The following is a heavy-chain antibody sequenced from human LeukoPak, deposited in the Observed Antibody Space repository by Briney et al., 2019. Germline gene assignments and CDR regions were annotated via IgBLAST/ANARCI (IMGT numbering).Heavy chain of an antibody. J-gene: IGHJ5*02. D-gene: IGHD6-19*01. Sequence: SETLSLTCTVSGVSINNDYWSWIRQPPGKGLEWIAYIYYSGSTNYNPSLKSRATISVETSKNQVSLKLNSVTAADTAVYYCARGFASGWYSRYDPWGQGILVTVSS. CDR1: GVSINNDY. V-gene: IGHV4-59*01. CDR3: ARGFASGWYSRYDP. CDR2: IYYSGST.